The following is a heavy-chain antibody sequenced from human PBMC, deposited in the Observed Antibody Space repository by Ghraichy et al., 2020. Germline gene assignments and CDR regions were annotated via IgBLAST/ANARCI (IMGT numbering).Heavy chain of an antibody. V-gene: IGHV3-21*01. Sequence: GESLNISCAASGFTFSSYSMNWVRQAPGKGLEWVSSISSSSSYIYYADSVKGRFTISRDNAKNSLYLQMNSLRAEDTAVYDCARDRGTTHYYYYGMDVWGQGTTVTVSS. CDR3: ARDRGTTHYYYYGMDV. CDR1: GFTFSSYS. J-gene: IGHJ6*02. D-gene: IGHD3-16*01. CDR2: ISSSSSYI.